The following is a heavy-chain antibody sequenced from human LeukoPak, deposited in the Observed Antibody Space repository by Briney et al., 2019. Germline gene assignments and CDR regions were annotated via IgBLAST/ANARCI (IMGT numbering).Heavy chain of an antibody. CDR1: GFTFSSYG. V-gene: IGHV3-30*18. CDR3: AKDPYYYDSSGYYLFDP. J-gene: IGHJ5*02. CDR2: ISYDGSNK. Sequence: QPGRSLRLSCAASGFTFSSYGMHWVRQAPGKGLEWVAVISYDGSNKYYADSVKGRFTISRDNSKNTLYLQMNSLGAEDTAVYYCAKDPYYYDSSGYYLFDPWGQGTLVTVSS. D-gene: IGHD3-22*01.